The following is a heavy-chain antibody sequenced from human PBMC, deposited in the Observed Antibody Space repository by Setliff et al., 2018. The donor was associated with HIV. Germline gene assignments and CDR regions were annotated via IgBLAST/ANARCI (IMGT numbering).Heavy chain of an antibody. J-gene: IGHJ6*03. D-gene: IGHD2-21*01. CDR3: ARLSIPAYYYMDV. CDR1: GYTFTTYG. CDR2: ISTYNGNT. V-gene: IGHV1-18*01. Sequence: GASVKVSCKASGYTFTTYGITWVRQAPGQGLEWMGWISTYNGNTNYAQKFRDRVTMTTETSTNTAYLEVRSLSSDDTAVYYCARLSIPAYYYMDVWGKGTTVTAP.